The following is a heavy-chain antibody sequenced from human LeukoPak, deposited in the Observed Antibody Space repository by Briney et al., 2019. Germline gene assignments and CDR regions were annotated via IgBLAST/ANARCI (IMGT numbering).Heavy chain of an antibody. V-gene: IGHV3-23*01. J-gene: IGHJ6*02. Sequence: PGGSLRLSCAASGFTFSSYAMSWVRQAPGKGLEWVSTISGSGGAGTYYADSVKGRFTISRDNSKNTLYLPMNSLRAEDTAVYYCVKDRGGSPFYGMEVWGQGTTVTVSS. CDR1: GFTFSSYA. CDR2: ISGSGGAGT. D-gene: IGHD1-26*01. CDR3: VKDRGGSPFYGMEV.